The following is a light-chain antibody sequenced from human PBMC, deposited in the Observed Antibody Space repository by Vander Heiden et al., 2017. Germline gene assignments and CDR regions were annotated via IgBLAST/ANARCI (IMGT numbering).Light chain of an antibody. J-gene: IGKJ5*01. CDR2: AAS. CDR3: QQLNRPIT. Sequence: DPVTITCRASQGISSYLAWYQQKPGKAPKLLIYAASTLQSGVPSRFSGSGSGTEFTLTISSLQPEDFATYYCQQLNRPITFGQGTRLEIK. CDR1: QGISSY. V-gene: IGKV1-9*01.